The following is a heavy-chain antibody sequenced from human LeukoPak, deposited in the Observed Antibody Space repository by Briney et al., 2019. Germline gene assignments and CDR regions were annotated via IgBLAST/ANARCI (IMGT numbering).Heavy chain of an antibody. D-gene: IGHD7-27*01. V-gene: IGHV3-7*01. CDR1: GFSFSDSW. CDR2: IKEDESQK. J-gene: IGHJ6*02. Sequence: LSGESLRLSCAASGFSFSDSWMSWVRQAPGKGPEWVANIKEDESQKHYADSVKGRFTVSRDNAKNSLFLQMNSLRVEDTAVYYCATYKNWVAGDVWGQGTTVYVSS. CDR3: ATYKNWVAGDV.